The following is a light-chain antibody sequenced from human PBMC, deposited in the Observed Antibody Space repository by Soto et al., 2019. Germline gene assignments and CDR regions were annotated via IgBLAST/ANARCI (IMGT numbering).Light chain of an antibody. Sequence: NFMLTQPHSVSESPGKTVTISCTRSSGSIARNYVQWYQQRPGGAPTTVIYQDNQRPSGVPDRFSGSIDSSSNSASLTISGLKTEDEADYYCQSYDTINQAGISGGGTKVTVL. J-gene: IGLJ2*01. CDR3: QSYDTINQAGI. V-gene: IGLV6-57*04. CDR2: QDN. CDR1: SGSIARNY.